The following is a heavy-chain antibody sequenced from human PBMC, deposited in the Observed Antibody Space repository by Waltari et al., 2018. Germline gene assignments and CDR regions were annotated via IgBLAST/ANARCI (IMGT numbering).Heavy chain of an antibody. CDR1: GYSFNTYD. CDR2: MNPISGNT. Sequence: VQSGAEVKKPGASVKVSCRASGYSFNTYDIIWVRLAPGHGLEWMGWMNPISGNTGYAQTFRGRVSMTGDSSKSTASMELSGLTFDDTAVYYCARAIRNQLLSEYWGQGTLVAVSS. CDR3: ARAIRNQLLSEY. J-gene: IGHJ4*02. D-gene: IGHD1-7*01. V-gene: IGHV1-8*01.